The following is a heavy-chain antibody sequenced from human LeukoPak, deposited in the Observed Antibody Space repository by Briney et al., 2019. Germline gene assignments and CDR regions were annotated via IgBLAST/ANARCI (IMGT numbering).Heavy chain of an antibody. CDR2: IYVGGSS. J-gene: IGHJ4*02. V-gene: IGHV4-4*07. D-gene: IGHD6-19*01. Sequence: SETLSLTCTVSGDSLSGFSWNWIRQSAGKGLEWIGRIYVGGSSNYNPSLRGRVTMSVDMSTYQFSLKLRTLTAADTATYYCARVSPVTVAGFDYWGQGVRVTVSS. CDR3: ARVSPVTVAGFDY. CDR1: GDSLSGFS.